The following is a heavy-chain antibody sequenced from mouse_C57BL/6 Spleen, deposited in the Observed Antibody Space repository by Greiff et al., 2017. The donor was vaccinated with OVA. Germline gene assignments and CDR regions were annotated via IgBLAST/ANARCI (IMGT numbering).Heavy chain of an antibody. Sequence: DVKLVESGGGLVKPGGSLKLSCAASGFTFSDYGMHWVRQAPEQGLEWVAYISSGSSTIYYADTVKGRFTISRDNAKNTLFLQMTSLRSEDTAMYYCARGECKSSYAMDYWGQGTSVTVSS. J-gene: IGHJ4*01. CDR1: GFTFSDYG. V-gene: IGHV5-17*01. CDR3: ARGECKSSYAMDY. CDR2: ISSGSSTI.